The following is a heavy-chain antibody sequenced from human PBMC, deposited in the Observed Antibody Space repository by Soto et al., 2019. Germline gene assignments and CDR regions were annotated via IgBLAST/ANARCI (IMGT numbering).Heavy chain of an antibody. D-gene: IGHD5-18*01. CDR3: ATESGSTYGYFDH. CDR1: GGFISNYY. J-gene: IGHJ4*02. CDR2: ISNSGST. Sequence: PSETLSLTCTVSGGFISNYYWSWVRQSPGKGLEWIGYISNSGSTGYNPSLKTRLSMSVDGSKNQFTLRLTSVTAADTAVYFCATESGSTYGYFDHWGQGTQVTVSS. V-gene: IGHV4-4*09.